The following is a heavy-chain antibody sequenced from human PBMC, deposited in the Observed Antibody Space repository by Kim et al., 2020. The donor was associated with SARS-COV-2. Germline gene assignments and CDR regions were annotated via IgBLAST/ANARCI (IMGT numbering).Heavy chain of an antibody. CDR2: NGGNGGGI. D-gene: IGHD1-1*01. Sequence: GGSLRLSCAASGFTFTRYDVSWVRQAPGKGLECVSNGGNGGGIFYAAYVEGRLTISRDIYTNTLYLQMISLRAEDTAAYYCAKGGGTSACGYWVEGTRVT. V-gene: IGHV3-23*01. CDR1: GFTFTRYD. J-gene: IGHJ4*02. CDR3: AKGGGTSACGY.